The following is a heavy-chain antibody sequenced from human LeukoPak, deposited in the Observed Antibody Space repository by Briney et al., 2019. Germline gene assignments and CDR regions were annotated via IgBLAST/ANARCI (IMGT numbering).Heavy chain of an antibody. Sequence: GGSLRLSCAASGFTFSSYEMNWVRQAPGKGLEWISYISGSGSTIYYADSVKGRFTISRDNAKNSVSLQMNSLRAEDTALYYCARKLGGTTYFDYWGQGTLVTVSS. D-gene: IGHD1-26*01. CDR3: ARKLGGTTYFDY. CDR2: ISGSGSTI. V-gene: IGHV3-48*03. J-gene: IGHJ4*02. CDR1: GFTFSSYE.